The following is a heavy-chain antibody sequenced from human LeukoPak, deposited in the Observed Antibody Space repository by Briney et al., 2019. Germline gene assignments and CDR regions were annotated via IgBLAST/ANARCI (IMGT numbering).Heavy chain of an antibody. Sequence: PGGSLRLSCAASGFTFSSYWMTWVRQAPGKGLEWVANIKQDGSEKFYVDSVKGRFTISRDNAKNSLYLQMNSQRDEDTAVYYCARGYSSGWYSDFDYWGQGTLVTVSS. J-gene: IGHJ4*02. V-gene: IGHV3-7*01. CDR3: ARGYSSGWYSDFDY. CDR2: IKQDGSEK. D-gene: IGHD6-19*01. CDR1: GFTFSSYW.